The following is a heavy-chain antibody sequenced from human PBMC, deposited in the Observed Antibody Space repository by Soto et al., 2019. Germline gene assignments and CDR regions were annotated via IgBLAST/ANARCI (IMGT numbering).Heavy chain of an antibody. J-gene: IGHJ5*02. Sequence: QVQLQESGPGLVNPSQTLSLTCTVSGGPISSGGYYWSWIRQHPGKGLEWIGYTFYSGATYYNPSLKSRTIISVDTSKNQFSLTLTSLTAADTAVYYCARVQPYDYGANTGWLDPWGQGTLVTVSS. CDR3: ARVQPYDYGANTGWLDP. V-gene: IGHV4-31*03. D-gene: IGHD4-17*01. CDR2: TFYSGAT. CDR1: GGPISSGGYY.